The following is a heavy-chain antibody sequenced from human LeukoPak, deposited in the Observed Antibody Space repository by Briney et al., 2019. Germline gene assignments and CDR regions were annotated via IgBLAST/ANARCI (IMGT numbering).Heavy chain of an antibody. Sequence: PGGSLRLSCAASGFTFSSYSMNWVRQAPGKGLEWVSYISSSSSTIYYADSVKGRFTISRDNAKNSLYLQMNSLRAEDTAVYYCASWLPVGTIAFDYWGQGTLVTVSS. CDR3: ASWLPVGTIAFDY. V-gene: IGHV3-48*04. CDR2: ISSSSSTI. CDR1: GFTFSSYS. D-gene: IGHD2-21*02. J-gene: IGHJ4*02.